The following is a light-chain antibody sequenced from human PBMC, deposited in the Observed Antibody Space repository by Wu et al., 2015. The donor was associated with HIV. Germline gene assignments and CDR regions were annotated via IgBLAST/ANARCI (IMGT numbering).Light chain of an antibody. V-gene: IGKV3-20*01. J-gene: IGKJ1*01. CDR1: QSVSSY. Sequence: EIVLTQSPATLSLSPGERATLSCRANQSVSSYLAWYQQKPGQAPGLLIYDASNRATGIPARFSGSGSGTDFTLTISRLEPEDFAVYYCQQYGSSLRTFGQGTKVEIK. CDR3: QQYGSSLRT. CDR2: DAS.